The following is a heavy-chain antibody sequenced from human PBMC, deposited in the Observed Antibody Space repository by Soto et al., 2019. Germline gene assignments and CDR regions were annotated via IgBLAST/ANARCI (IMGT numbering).Heavy chain of an antibody. Sequence: QVQLVQSGAEVKKPGSSVKVSCKASGGTFSSYAISWVRQAPGQGLEWMGGLIPIFGTANYAQKFQGRVTITADESTSTAYMERSSLRSEDTAVYYCARSNEEDGYNYRLRLWVQGTPVTFSS. CDR1: GGTFSSYA. D-gene: IGHD5-12*01. J-gene: IGHJ4*02. V-gene: IGHV1-69*01. CDR2: LIPIFGTA. CDR3: ARSNEEDGYNYRLRL.